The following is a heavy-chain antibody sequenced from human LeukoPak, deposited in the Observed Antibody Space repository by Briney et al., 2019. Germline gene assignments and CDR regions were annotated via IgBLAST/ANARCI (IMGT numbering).Heavy chain of an antibody. Sequence: PGGSLRLSCAASGFTLSSYAMNWVRQTPGKVLEWVSYIAPSSSTLYYADSVKGRFTISRDNANNSLYLQMNSLRDEDTAVYYCARDEGGSYSDAFDMWGQGTMVTVSS. J-gene: IGHJ3*02. V-gene: IGHV3-48*02. CDR2: IAPSSSTL. CDR1: GFTLSSYA. CDR3: ARDEGGSYSDAFDM. D-gene: IGHD3-10*01.